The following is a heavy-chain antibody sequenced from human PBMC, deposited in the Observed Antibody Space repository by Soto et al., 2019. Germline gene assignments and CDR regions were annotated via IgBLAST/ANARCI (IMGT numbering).Heavy chain of an antibody. CDR1: GFTFSSYG. Sequence: PGGSLRLSCAASGFTFSSYGMHWVRQAPGKGLEWVAVIWYDGSNKYYADSVKGRFTISRDNSKNTLYLQMNSLRAEDTAVYYCAREYSSSWYRYYYCGMDVWGQGTTVTVSS. D-gene: IGHD6-13*01. CDR3: AREYSSSWYRYYYCGMDV. CDR2: IWYDGSNK. V-gene: IGHV3-33*01. J-gene: IGHJ6*02.